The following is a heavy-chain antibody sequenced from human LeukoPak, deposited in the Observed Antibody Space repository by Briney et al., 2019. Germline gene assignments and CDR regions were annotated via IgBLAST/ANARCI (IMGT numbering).Heavy chain of an antibody. D-gene: IGHD3-3*01. CDR1: GFSFSHYG. V-gene: IGHV3-33*01. J-gene: IGHJ4*02. CDR2: VRFDGSDK. CDR3: ARDLYDYYLDY. Sequence: GRSLRLSCVASGFSFSHYGMHWVRQAPGEGLEWVAGVRFDGSDKYHEDSVKGRFTTSRDTSKNTVYLQMDSLRDDDTAVYYCARDLYDYYLDYWGQGTLVTVSS.